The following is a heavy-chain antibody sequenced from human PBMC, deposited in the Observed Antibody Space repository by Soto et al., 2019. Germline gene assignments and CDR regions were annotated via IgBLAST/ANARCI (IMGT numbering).Heavy chain of an antibody. V-gene: IGHV4-30-4*01. J-gene: IGHJ4*02. CDR3: ATLIEPFLTYAF. Sequence: PSETLSLTCTVSGGSISSGDYYWSWIRQPPGKGLEWIGYIYYSGSTYYNSSLKSRVSISLDTSKNQFSLKLSAVTAADTAVYYCATLIEPFLTYAFWGQGTLDPGSA. D-gene: IGHD3-3*01. CDR2: IYYSGST. CDR1: GGSISSGDYY.